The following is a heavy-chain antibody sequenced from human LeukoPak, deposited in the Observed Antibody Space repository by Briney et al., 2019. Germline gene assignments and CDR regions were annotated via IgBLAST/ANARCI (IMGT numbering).Heavy chain of an antibody. J-gene: IGHJ4*02. Sequence: PGGSLRLSCVASGFTFSTYSMHWVRQAPGKGLEWVAIISYDGSNEYYADSVKGRVTISRDNSKNTLYLQMNSLRAEDTAVYYCAERIHYDSSGYYGAPFDYGGQGTLVTVSS. CDR1: GFTFSTYS. CDR2: ISYDGSNE. D-gene: IGHD3-22*01. V-gene: IGHV3-30-3*01. CDR3: AERIHYDSSGYYGAPFDY.